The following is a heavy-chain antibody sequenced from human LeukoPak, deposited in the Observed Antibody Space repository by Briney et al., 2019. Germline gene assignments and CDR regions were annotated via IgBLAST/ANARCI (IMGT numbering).Heavy chain of an antibody. CDR2: ISSSSSNI. V-gene: IGHV3-21*01. CDR3: ARGYDYYDSSGYYYLGNWFDP. J-gene: IGHJ5*02. D-gene: IGHD3-22*01. Sequence: GGSLRLSCAASGFTFSSYSMNWVRQAPGKGLEWVSSISSSSSNIYYADSVKGRFTISRDNAKNSLYLQMNSLRVEDTAVYYCARGYDYYDSSGYYYLGNWFDPWGQGTLVTVSS. CDR1: GFTFSSYS.